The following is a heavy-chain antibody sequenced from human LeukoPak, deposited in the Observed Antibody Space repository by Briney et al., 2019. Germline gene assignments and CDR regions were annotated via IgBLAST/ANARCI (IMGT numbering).Heavy chain of an antibody. D-gene: IGHD3-22*01. Sequence: GGSLRLSCAASGFTFSSYAMHWVRQAPGKGLEYVSAISSNGGSTYYANSVKGRFTISRDNSKNTLYLQMGSLRAEDMAVYYCAREPYYYDSSGYYDYWGQGTLVTVSS. CDR2: ISSNGGST. V-gene: IGHV3-64*01. CDR3: AREPYYYDSSGYYDY. J-gene: IGHJ4*02. CDR1: GFTFSSYA.